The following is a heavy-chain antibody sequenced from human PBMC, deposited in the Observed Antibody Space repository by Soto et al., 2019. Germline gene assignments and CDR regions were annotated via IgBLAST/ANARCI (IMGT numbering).Heavy chain of an antibody. D-gene: IGHD2-15*01. CDR3: AGGQYYFDY. CDR1: GFPFSSYG. J-gene: IGHJ4*02. V-gene: IGHV3-30*03. Sequence: QVQLVESGGGVVHPGRSLRLSCAASGFPFSSYGMHWVRQAPGKGLDWVALISYDGSKKYYADSVKGRFTISRDNSKQTLYLQMSSLRAEDTAVYYCAGGQYYFDYCGQGTLVSVSS. CDR2: ISYDGSKK.